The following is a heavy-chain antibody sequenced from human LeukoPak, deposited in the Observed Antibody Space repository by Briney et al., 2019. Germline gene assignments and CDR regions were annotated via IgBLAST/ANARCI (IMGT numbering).Heavy chain of an antibody. CDR1: GFTVSSNY. D-gene: IGHD4-17*01. CDR2: IYSGGST. Sequence: GGSLRLSCAASGFTVSSNYMSWVRQAPGKGLEWVSVIYSGGSTYYADSVKGRFTISSDNSKNTLYLQMNSLRAEDTAVYYCARDLTVMRAFDIWGQGTMVTVSP. V-gene: IGHV3-66*01. CDR3: ARDLTVMRAFDI. J-gene: IGHJ3*02.